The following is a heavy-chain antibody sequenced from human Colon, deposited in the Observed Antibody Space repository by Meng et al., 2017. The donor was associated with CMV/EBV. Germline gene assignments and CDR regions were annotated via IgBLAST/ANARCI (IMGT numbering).Heavy chain of an antibody. V-gene: IGHV3-13*01. CDR3: ARAHFNDGDYGAFDI. J-gene: IGHJ3*02. CDR2: IGTAGDI. CDR1: GFTFSTYD. D-gene: IGHD4-17*01. Sequence: GESLKISCAASGFTFSTYDMHWVRQTSGKGLEWVSGIGTAGDIYYAGSVKGRFTISRDDAKNSSYLQMNSLRAGGTAVYYCARAHFNDGDYGAFDIWGQGTVVPSPQ.